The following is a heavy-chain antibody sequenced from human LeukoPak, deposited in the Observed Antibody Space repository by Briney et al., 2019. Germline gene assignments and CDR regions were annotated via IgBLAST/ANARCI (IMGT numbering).Heavy chain of an antibody. CDR1: GGSMSSSRYY. J-gene: IGHJ2*01. CDR2: MSYGGST. CDR3: ARLSIAGAIYWYFEL. D-gene: IGHD1-26*01. V-gene: IGHV4-39*01. Sequence: SETLSLTCTVSGGSMSSSRYYWGWIRQPPGKGLEWIGSMSYGGSTYYNLSLRSRVDISEDTSENQLSLIVNSVTAADTAIYYCARLSIAGAIYWYFELWGRGTLVTVSS.